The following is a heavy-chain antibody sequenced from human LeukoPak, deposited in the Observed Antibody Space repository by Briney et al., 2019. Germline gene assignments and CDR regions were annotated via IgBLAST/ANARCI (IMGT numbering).Heavy chain of an antibody. Sequence: ASETLSLTCTVSGGSISSYYWSWIRQPPGKGLEWIGYIYYSGSTNYNPSLKSRVTISLDTSRNQFSLNLDSVTAADTAVYYCAKSNGYGLVDIWGQGTMVTVSS. J-gene: IGHJ3*02. CDR3: AKSNGYGLVDI. D-gene: IGHD3-10*01. CDR2: IYYSGST. CDR1: GGSISSYY. V-gene: IGHV4-59*12.